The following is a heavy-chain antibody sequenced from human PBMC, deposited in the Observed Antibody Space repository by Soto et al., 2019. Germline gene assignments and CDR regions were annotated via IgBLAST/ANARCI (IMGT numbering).Heavy chain of an antibody. D-gene: IGHD3-22*01. J-gene: IGHJ4*02. CDR3: ASGDPYYYDSSGSPGWKFDY. CDR2: IIPIFGTA. V-gene: IGHV1-69*13. Sequence: ASVKVSCKASGGTFSSYAISWVRQAPGQGLEWMGGIIPIFGTANYAQKFQGRVTITADESTSTAYMELSSLRSEDTAVYYCASGDPYYYDSSGSPGWKFDYWGQGTLVTVSS. CDR1: GGTFSSYA.